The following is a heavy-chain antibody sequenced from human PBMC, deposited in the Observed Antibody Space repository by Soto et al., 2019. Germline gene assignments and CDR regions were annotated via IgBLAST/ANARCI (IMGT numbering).Heavy chain of an antibody. Sequence: ASVKVSCKASGGTFSSYAISWVRQAPGQGLEWMGGIIPIFGTANYAQKFQGRVTITADESTSTAYMELSSLRSEDTAVYYCARIAAAGTLSNNWFDPWGQGTLVTVSS. V-gene: IGHV1-69*13. CDR2: IIPIFGTA. D-gene: IGHD6-13*01. CDR3: ARIAAAGTLSNNWFDP. J-gene: IGHJ5*02. CDR1: GGTFSSYA.